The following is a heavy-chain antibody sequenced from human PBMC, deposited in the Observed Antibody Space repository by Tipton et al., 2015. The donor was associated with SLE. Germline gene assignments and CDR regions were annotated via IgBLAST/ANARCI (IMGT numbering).Heavy chain of an antibody. J-gene: IGHJ6*03. Sequence: TLSLTCTVSGGFIRSYYWSWIRQPPGKGLEWIGYIYYSGSTNYNPSLKSRVTISVDPSKNQFSLKLSSVTAADTAVYYCARAPGLERSYYYYYYMDVWGKGTTVTVSS. V-gene: IGHV4-59*01. CDR1: GGFIRSYY. CDR2: IYYSGST. CDR3: ARAPGLERSYYYYYYMDV. D-gene: IGHD1-1*01.